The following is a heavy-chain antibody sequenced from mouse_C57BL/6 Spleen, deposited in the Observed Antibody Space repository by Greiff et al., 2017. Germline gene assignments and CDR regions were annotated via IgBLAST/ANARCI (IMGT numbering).Heavy chain of an antibody. V-gene: IGHV5-17*01. D-gene: IGHD2-2*01. CDR1: GFTFSNYG. J-gene: IGHJ4*01. Sequence: EVKLMESGGGLVKPGGSLKLSCAASGFTFSNYGIHWVRQAPEQGLEWVAYISSGSSTIYYADTVKGRFTIARDNATNTLFLQLTSLRSEDSAVYYCERIVGGYDFALDDWGPGTTVTVSS. CDR3: ERIVGGYDFALDD. CDR2: ISSGSSTI.